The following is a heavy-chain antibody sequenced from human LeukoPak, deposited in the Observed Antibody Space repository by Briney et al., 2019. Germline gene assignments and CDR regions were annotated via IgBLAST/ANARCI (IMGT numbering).Heavy chain of an antibody. CDR2: ISWNSGSI. CDR3: AKDISSSAWSSSIDY. V-gene: IGHV3-9*03. CDR1: GFTFDDYA. Sequence: PGRSLRLSCAASGFTFDDYAMHWVRQAPGKGLEWVSGISWNSGSIGYADSVKGRFTISRDNAKNSLYLQMNSLRAEDMALYYCAKDISSSAWSSSIDYWGQGTLVTVSS. J-gene: IGHJ4*02. D-gene: IGHD2-2*01.